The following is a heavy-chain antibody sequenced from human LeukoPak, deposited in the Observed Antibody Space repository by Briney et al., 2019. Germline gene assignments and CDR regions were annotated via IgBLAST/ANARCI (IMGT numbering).Heavy chain of an antibody. V-gene: IGHV4-59*12. J-gene: IGHJ4*02. Sequence: SETLSLTCTVSGGSISSYYWSWIRQPPGKGLEWIGYIYYSGSTNYNPSLKSRVTISVDTSKNQFSLKLSSVTAADTAVYYCARESPHNHFDNWGQGTLVTVSS. D-gene: IGHD1-14*01. CDR1: GGSISSYY. CDR2: IYYSGST. CDR3: ARESPHNHFDN.